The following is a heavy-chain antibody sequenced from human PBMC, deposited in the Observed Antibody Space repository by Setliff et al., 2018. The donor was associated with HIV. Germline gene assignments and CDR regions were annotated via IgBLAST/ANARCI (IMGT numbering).Heavy chain of an antibody. Sequence: SETLSLTCTISGGSISSSDYRWVWIRQPPGKGLEWIGTISYSGISYYKPSLTSRVTISVDTSKNQVSLKLSSVTAADTAVYYCAREWRGRYYYYMDVWGKGTTVTVSS. V-gene: IGHV4-39*07. CDR3: AREWRGRYYYYMDV. D-gene: IGHD3-10*01. J-gene: IGHJ6*03. CDR1: GGSISSSDYR. CDR2: ISYSGIS.